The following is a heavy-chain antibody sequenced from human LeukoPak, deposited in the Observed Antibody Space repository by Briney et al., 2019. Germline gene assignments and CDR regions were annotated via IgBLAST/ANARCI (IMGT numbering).Heavy chain of an antibody. V-gene: IGHV4-4*07. CDR1: GGSISIYY. CDR3: ARVGDYALKD. D-gene: IGHD3-16*01. Sequence: SETLSLTCTVSGGSISIYYWSWIRQPAGKGLEWIGRIDTSGITNYNPSLKSRVSMSVDTSKNQFSLRLSPVTAADTAVYYCARVGDYALKDWGQGTLVTVSS. CDR2: IDTSGIT. J-gene: IGHJ4*02.